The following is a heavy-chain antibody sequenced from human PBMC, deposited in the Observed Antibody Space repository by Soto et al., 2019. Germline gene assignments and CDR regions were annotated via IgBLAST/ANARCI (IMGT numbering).Heavy chain of an antibody. V-gene: IGHV3-23*01. Sequence: EVQLLESGGGLVQPGGSLRLSCAASGFTFRSYAMSWVRQAPGKGLEWVSAISGSGGSTYYADSVKGRFTISRDNSKNTLYLQMNSLRAEDTAVYYCAKATTYYYDSSGYYYFDYWGQGTLVTVSS. CDR3: AKATTYYYDSSGYYYFDY. J-gene: IGHJ4*02. D-gene: IGHD3-22*01. CDR2: ISGSGGST. CDR1: GFTFRSYA.